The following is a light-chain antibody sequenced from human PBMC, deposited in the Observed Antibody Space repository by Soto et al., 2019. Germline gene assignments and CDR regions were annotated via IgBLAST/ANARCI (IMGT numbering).Light chain of an antibody. CDR1: QSISSW. J-gene: IGKJ5*01. Sequence: DIQMTQSPSSLSASVGDRVSITCRASQSISSWLAWYQQKPGKAPKLLMFDTFSLESGVPSRFSGSRSGTEFTLTISSLQSEDFAVYYCQQYNNWPPITFGQGTRLEIK. CDR2: DTF. CDR3: QQYNNWPPIT. V-gene: IGKV1-5*01.